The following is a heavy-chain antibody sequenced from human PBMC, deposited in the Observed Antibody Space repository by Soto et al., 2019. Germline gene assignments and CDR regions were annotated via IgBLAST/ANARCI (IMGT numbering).Heavy chain of an antibody. J-gene: IGHJ1*01. CDR2: LIPILGTT. D-gene: IGHD6-13*01. CDR1: GGTLSSYD. CDR3: ARHARDSSGWSRAEYFQH. Sequence: SVRVSCTGSGGTLSSYDVCRVRGALARVLEWMGGLIPILGTTHYAQKFQGRVTITADESTNTAYMELSSLRSDDTAVYYCARHARDSSGWSRAEYFQHWGQGTLVTIS. V-gene: IGHV1-69*01.